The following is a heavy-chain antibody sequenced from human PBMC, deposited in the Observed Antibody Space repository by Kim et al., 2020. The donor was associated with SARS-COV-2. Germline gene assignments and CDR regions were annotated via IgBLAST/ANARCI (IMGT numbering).Heavy chain of an antibody. V-gene: IGHV3-66*01. D-gene: IGHD6-19*01. CDR3: AKDLAHEQWLVPFDY. J-gene: IGHJ4*02. Sequence: DSVKGRFTISRDNSKNTLYLQMNSLRAEDTAVYYCAKDLAHEQWLVPFDYWGQGTLVTVSS.